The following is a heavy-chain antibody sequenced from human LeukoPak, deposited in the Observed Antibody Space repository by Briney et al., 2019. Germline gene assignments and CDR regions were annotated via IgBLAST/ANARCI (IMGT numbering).Heavy chain of an antibody. CDR2: MKPNSGNT. D-gene: IGHD3-3*01. V-gene: IGHV1-8*01. Sequence: GASVKVSCKASGYTFTSYDINWVGQATGQGLEWMGWMKPNSGNTGHAQKFQGRVTMTRITSISTAYMELSSLRSEDTAVYYCARGAAGDFWSGYLYNWFDPWGQGTLVTVSS. CDR1: GYTFTSYD. J-gene: IGHJ5*02. CDR3: ARGAAGDFWSGYLYNWFDP.